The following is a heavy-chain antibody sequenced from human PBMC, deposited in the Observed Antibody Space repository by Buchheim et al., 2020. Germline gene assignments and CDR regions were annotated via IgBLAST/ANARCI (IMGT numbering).Heavy chain of an antibody. CDR3: ARDPSAYVTLVRGVDGMDV. CDR2: IYYSGNT. D-gene: IGHD3-10*01. Sequence: QLQLQESGPGLVKPSETLSLNCIVSGGSIGSTNSFWGWIRQPPGKGLEWIGSIYYSGNTYYNPSLKSRVTISLDTSKHQFSLKLTSVTAADTAVYYCARDPSAYVTLVRGVDGMDVWGQGTT. J-gene: IGHJ6*02. CDR1: GGSIGSTNSF. V-gene: IGHV4-39*07.